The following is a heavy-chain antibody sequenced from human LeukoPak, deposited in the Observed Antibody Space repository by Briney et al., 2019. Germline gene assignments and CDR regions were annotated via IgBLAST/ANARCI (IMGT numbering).Heavy chain of an antibody. J-gene: IGHJ4*02. D-gene: IGHD3-22*01. CDR1: GYTFTNYG. V-gene: IGHV1-18*01. Sequence: ASVTVSCTASGYTFTNYGISWVRQAPGQGREWMGWISAYTGNTNYAQNFQGRVTMTTDTSTSTAFMELRSLRSDDTAVYYCARSGVGYFYDNTGYYPLDYWGQGTLVTVSS. CDR2: ISAYTGNT. CDR3: ARSGVGYFYDNTGYYPLDY.